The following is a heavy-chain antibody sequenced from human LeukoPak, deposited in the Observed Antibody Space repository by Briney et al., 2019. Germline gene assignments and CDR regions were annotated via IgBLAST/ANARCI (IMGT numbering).Heavy chain of an antibody. CDR1: GYSFTSYW. D-gene: IGHD2-21*02. CDR3: ARRLTYRMDV. J-gene: IGHJ6*02. Sequence: GESLKISSKASGYSFTSYWSGLVRQMPGKGLEWRGIVYPGDSDTRYSPSFQGQVTISADKPISTAYLQWSSLKASDTVMYYSARRLTYRMDVWGQGPTVSVPS. CDR2: VYPGDSDT. V-gene: IGHV5-51*01.